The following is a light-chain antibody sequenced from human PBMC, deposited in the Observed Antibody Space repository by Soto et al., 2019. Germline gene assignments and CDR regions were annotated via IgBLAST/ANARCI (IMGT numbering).Light chain of an antibody. J-gene: IGLJ1*01. V-gene: IGLV2-11*01. CDR1: SSDVGGYNY. CDR3: CSYAGSSTFPYV. CDR2: EVS. Sequence: QSALTQPRSVSGSPGQSVTISCTGTSSDVGGYNYVSWYQQHPGKAPELMIYEVSKRPSGVSNRFSGSKSGNTASLTISGLQAEDEADYYCCSYAGSSTFPYVFGTGTKVTVL.